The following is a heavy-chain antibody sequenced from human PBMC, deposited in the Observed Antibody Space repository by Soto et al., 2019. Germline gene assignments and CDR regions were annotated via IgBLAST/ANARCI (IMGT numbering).Heavy chain of an antibody. CDR1: GGTFSSHS. CDR3: AREVGYGNFSAALLD. J-gene: IGHJ4*02. Sequence: VQLMQSGAEVKKPGSSVKVSCKASGGTFSSHSINWVRQAPGQGLEWIGGIITLCGTSNYAQNFQGRVTITADQSTSTAYMELNSLTSDDTAFYYCAREVGYGNFSAALLDWGQGTLVTVSS. V-gene: IGHV1-69*01. D-gene: IGHD3-10*01. CDR2: IITLCGTS.